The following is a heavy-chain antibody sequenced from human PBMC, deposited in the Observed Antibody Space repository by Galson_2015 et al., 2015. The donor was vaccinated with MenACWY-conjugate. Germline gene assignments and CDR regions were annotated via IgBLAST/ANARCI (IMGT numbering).Heavy chain of an antibody. CDR2: ISGSGGST. D-gene: IGHD5-24*01. CDR1: GFTFSSYA. V-gene: IGHV3-23*01. Sequence: SLRLSCAASGFTFSSYAMSWVRQAPGKGLEWVSAISGSGGSTYYADSVKGRFTISRDNSKNTLYLQMNSLRAEDTAVYYCAKDRRSGVGYSHFDYWGQGTLVTVSS. CDR3: AKDRRSGVGYSHFDY. J-gene: IGHJ4*02.